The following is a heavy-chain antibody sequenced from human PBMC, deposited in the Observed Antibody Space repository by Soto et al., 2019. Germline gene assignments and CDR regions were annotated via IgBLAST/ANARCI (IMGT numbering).Heavy chain of an antibody. J-gene: IGHJ6*02. CDR2: ISYDGSNK. CDR1: GFTFSSYA. V-gene: IGHV3-30-3*01. D-gene: IGHD3-3*01. Sequence: GSLRLSCAASGFTFSSYAMHWVRQAPGKGLEWVAVISYDGSNKYYADSVKGRFTISRDNSKNTLYLQMNSLRVEDTAVYYCAREITIFGVVISGMDVWGQRTTVTVSS. CDR3: AREITIFGVVISGMDV.